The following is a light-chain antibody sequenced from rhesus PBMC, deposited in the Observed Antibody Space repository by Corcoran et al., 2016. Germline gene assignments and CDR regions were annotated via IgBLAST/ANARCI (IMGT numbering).Light chain of an antibody. V-gene: IGKV1-22*01. CDR1: QGISSW. CDR2: KAS. J-gene: IGKJ1*01. Sequence: DIQMTQSPSSLSASVGDTVTITCQASQGISSWLAWYQQKPGKAPKLLISKASSLQSGVPSRFSGSGSGTDFTLTISSLQPEEFATYYCLQYSSSPWTFGQGTKVEIK. CDR3: LQYSSSPWT.